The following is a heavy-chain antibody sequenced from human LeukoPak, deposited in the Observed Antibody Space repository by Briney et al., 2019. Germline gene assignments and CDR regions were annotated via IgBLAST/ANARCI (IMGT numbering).Heavy chain of an antibody. V-gene: IGHV4-59*01. CDR3: ARKANCVSGSCRYFDY. J-gene: IGHJ4*02. CDR1: GGSISRYY. D-gene: IGHD2-21*01. CDR2: ISYSGTT. Sequence: PSETLSLTCTVSGGSISRYYWSWIRQSPGKGLEWIGYISYSGTTDYDPSLKSRVTMSVDTSKNHFSLKLSSGTAADTAVYYCARKANCVSGSCRYFDYWGQGTPVTVSS.